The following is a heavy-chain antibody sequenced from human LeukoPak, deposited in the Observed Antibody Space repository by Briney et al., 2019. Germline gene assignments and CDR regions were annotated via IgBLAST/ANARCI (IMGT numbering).Heavy chain of an antibody. Sequence: ASVKVSCKASGYTFTSYAMHWVRQAPGQRLEWMGWINAGNGNTKYSQKFQGRVTITRDTSASTAYMELSSLRSEDTAVYYCARNIAAAGTVLDYWGQGTLVTVSS. J-gene: IGHJ4*02. CDR1: GYTFTSYA. CDR3: ARNIAAAGTVLDY. CDR2: INAGNGNT. D-gene: IGHD6-13*01. V-gene: IGHV1-3*01.